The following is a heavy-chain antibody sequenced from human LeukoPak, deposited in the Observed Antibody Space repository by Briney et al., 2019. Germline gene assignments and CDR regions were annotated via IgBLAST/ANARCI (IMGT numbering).Heavy chain of an antibody. Sequence: ASVKVSCKASGYTFTSYYMHWVRQAPEQGPEWMGIINPSGGSTSYAQKFQGRVTMTRDTSTSTVYMELSSLRSEDTAVYYCARGYYDSYYYYGMDVWGQGTTVTVSS. CDR1: GYTFTSYY. D-gene: IGHD3-22*01. CDR2: INPSGGST. V-gene: IGHV1-46*01. CDR3: ARGYYDSYYYYGMDV. J-gene: IGHJ6*02.